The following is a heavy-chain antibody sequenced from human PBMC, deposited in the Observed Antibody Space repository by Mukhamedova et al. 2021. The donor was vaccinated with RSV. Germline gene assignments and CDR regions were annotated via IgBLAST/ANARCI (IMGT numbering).Heavy chain of an antibody. Sequence: VRQPPGKGLVWVSRINSDGRNTSYADSVKGRFTISRDNTKNTLFLEMTRLTAEDTAVYYCARGVYDYVWVSYRFLDYWGQGTLVP. D-gene: IGHD3-16*02. CDR2: INSDGRNT. CDR3: ARGVYDYVWVSYRFLDY. V-gene: IGHV3-74*01. J-gene: IGHJ4*02.